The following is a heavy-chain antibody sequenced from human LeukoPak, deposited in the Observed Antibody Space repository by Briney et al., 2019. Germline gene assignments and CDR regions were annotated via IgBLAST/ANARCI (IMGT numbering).Heavy chain of an antibody. J-gene: IGHJ6*03. Sequence: GGSLRLSCEASGFTFRNYVIHWVRQAPGKGLEWVALISYDGNNKYSGDSVKGRFTISRDNSKNTLYLQMNSLRAEDTAVYYCARGRHRVYYYSYMDVWGKGTTVTVSS. CDR1: GFTFRNYV. CDR2: ISYDGNNK. CDR3: ARGRHRVYYYSYMDV. V-gene: IGHV3-30*04.